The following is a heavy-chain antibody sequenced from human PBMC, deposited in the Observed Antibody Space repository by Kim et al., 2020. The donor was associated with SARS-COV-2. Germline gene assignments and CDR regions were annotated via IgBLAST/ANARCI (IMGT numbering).Heavy chain of an antibody. CDR3: TRGPYDSSGYYGY. CDR2: IRSKAYGGTT. Sequence: GGSLRLSCTASGFTFGDYAMSWVRQAPEKGLEWVGFIRSKAYGGTTEYAASVKGRFTISRDDSKSIAYLQMNSLKTEDTAVYYCTRGPYDSSGYYGYWGQGTLVTVSS. CDR1: GFTFGDYA. J-gene: IGHJ4*02. D-gene: IGHD3-22*01. V-gene: IGHV3-49*04.